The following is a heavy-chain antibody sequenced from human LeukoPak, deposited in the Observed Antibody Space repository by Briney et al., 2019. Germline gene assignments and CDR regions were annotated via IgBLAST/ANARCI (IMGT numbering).Heavy chain of an antibody. Sequence: PGGSLRLSCAASGFTVSSNDMSWVRQAPGKGLECISVIYSGGSTDYADSVKGRLTISRDNSKNTLYLQMNSLRAEDTAVYYCARRVWLSYYYYFDYWGQGTLVTVSS. J-gene: IGHJ4*02. CDR2: IYSGGST. CDR1: GFTVSSND. V-gene: IGHV3-53*01. D-gene: IGHD3-3*01. CDR3: ARRVWLSYYYYFDY.